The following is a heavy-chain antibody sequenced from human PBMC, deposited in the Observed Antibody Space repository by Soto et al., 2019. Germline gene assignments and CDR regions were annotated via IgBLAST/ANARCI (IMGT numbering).Heavy chain of an antibody. CDR1: GASITSGASH. Sequence: SETLSLTCTVSGASITSGASHWGWIRQPPGKGLEWIGTVFYTGSTYYNPSLKSRVTLSVDTSKNQFSLRLTSVTAADTAVYYCARHFTMAKYYYYMDLWGKGTTVTVSS. J-gene: IGHJ6*03. CDR2: VFYTGST. CDR3: ARHFTMAKYYYYMDL. V-gene: IGHV4-39*01.